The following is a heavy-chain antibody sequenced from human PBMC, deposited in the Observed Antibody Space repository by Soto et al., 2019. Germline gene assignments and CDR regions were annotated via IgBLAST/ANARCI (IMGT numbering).Heavy chain of an antibody. CDR3: AKAKYSSGSGNGFDP. Sequence: SETLSLTCAVSGGSISSGGYSWSWIRQPPGKGLEWIGYIYHSGSTYYNPSLKSRVTISVDRSKNQFSLKLSSVTAEDTAVYYCAKAKYSSGSGNGFDPWGQGTLVTVSS. D-gene: IGHD6-19*01. CDR1: GGSISSGGYS. J-gene: IGHJ5*02. V-gene: IGHV4-30-2*01. CDR2: IYHSGST.